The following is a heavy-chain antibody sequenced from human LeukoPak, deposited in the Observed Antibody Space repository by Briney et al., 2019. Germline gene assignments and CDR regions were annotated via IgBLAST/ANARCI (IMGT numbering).Heavy chain of an antibody. D-gene: IGHD2-15*01. Sequence: SQTLSLTCTVSGGSVSSGGYHWSWIRQHPGKGLEWIGYIYYSGSTNYNPSLKSRVTTSVDTSKNQFSLKLSSVTAADTAVYYCARRINYFDYWGQGILVTVSS. CDR2: IYYSGST. V-gene: IGHV4-61*08. CDR3: ARRINYFDY. CDR1: GGSVSSGGYH. J-gene: IGHJ4*02.